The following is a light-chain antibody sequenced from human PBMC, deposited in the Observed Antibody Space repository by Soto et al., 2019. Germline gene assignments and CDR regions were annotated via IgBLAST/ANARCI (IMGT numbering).Light chain of an antibody. Sequence: DIQMTQSPPSVSASVGDRVTITCRASQAVNSWLAWFQQTPGMAPKLVIYDVSSLPSGVPSRFRGSGSGTEFTLTISSLQPEDFETYYCQQSNNHPISFGQGTRLEIK. CDR3: QQSNNHPIS. CDR1: QAVNSW. V-gene: IGKV1-12*01. CDR2: DVS. J-gene: IGKJ5*01.